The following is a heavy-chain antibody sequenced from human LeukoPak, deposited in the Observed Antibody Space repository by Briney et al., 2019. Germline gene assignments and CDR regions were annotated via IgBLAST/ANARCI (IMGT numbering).Heavy chain of an antibody. CDR3: ASFDYDSSGCYPNFDY. Sequence: SETLSLTCTVSGGSISSYYWSWIRQPPGKGLEWIGYIYYSGSTNYNPSLKSRVTISVDTSKNQFSLKLSSVTSADTAVYYCASFDYDSSGCYPNFDYWGQGTLVTVSS. CDR2: IYYSGST. CDR1: GGSISSYY. J-gene: IGHJ4*02. D-gene: IGHD3-22*01. V-gene: IGHV4-59*01.